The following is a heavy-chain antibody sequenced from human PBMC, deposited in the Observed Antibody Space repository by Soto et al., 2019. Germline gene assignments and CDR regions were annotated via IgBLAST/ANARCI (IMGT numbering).Heavy chain of an antibody. D-gene: IGHD2-2*01. CDR1: GFTFSSYS. Sequence: GSLRLSCAASGFTFSSYSMNWVRQAPGKGLEWVSSISSSSSYIYYADSVKGRFTISRDNAKNSLYLQMNSLRAEDTAVYYCARGRGMVVVVPAARGSNWFDPWGQGTLVTVSS. J-gene: IGHJ5*02. CDR2: ISSSSSYI. CDR3: ARGRGMVVVVPAARGSNWFDP. V-gene: IGHV3-21*01.